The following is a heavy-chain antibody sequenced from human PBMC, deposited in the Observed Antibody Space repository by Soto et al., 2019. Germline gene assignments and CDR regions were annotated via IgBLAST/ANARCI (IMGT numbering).Heavy chain of an antibody. J-gene: IGHJ3*02. D-gene: IGHD3-22*01. V-gene: IGHV5-51*01. CDR3: ARREIEVVNDAFYI. CDR1: GYSFTSYW. Sequence: GGSLRLSCKGSGYSFTSYWIGWVRQMPGKGLEWMGIIYPGDSDTRYSPSFQGQVTISADKSISTAYLQWSSLKASDTALCYCARREIEVVNDAFYIWGQGTLVNVSS. CDR2: IYPGDSDT.